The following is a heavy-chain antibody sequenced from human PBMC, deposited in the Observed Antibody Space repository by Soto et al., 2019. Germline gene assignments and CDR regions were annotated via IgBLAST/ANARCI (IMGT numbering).Heavy chain of an antibody. Sequence: EVQLLESGGGLVQPGGSLRLACAASGFTFNNYAMNWVRQAPGRGLEWVSIISPNGDSTYYADSVKGRFTISRDNSQKTVFQQMNSLRAEDTAIYFCAKVRLTDYLRYAPHLWGQGTLVSVSS. J-gene: IGHJ3*01. D-gene: IGHD2-8*01. CDR1: GFTFNNYA. CDR3: AKVRLTDYLRYAPHL. V-gene: IGHV3-23*01. CDR2: ISPNGDST.